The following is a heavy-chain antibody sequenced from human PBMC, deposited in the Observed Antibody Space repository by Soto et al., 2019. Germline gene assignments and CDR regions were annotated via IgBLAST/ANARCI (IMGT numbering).Heavy chain of an antibody. CDR2: ISYSGGST. Sequence: EVQLLEYGGGLVQPGGSLRLSCAASGFTFSSYGMSWVRQAPGKGLEWVSVISYSGGSTYYADSVNGRFTISRDNSKNTLYLQMNSLRAEDTAVYYCAKGLHYGGNSDYFQHWGHGTLVTVSS. CDR3: AKGLHYGGNSDYFQH. V-gene: IGHV3-23*01. J-gene: IGHJ1*01. CDR1: GFTFSSYG. D-gene: IGHD4-17*01.